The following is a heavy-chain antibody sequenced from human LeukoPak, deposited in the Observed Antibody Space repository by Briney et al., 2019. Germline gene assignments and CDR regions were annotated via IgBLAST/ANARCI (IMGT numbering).Heavy chain of an antibody. CDR1: GFTFSNYW. CDR3: AGAYSAYDPFDY. D-gene: IGHD5-12*01. Sequence: PGGSLRLSCAASGFTFSNYWKRWVRRAPGKGLVWVSRLNADGNSITYADSVRGRFTISRDDAKNTVHLQMNSLRVEDTAIYFCAGAYSAYDPFDYWGQGILVTVSS. V-gene: IGHV3-74*01. J-gene: IGHJ4*02. CDR2: LNADGNSI.